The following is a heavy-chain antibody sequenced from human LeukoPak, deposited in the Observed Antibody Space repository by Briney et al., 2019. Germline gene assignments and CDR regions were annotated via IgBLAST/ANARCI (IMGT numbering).Heavy chain of an antibody. CDR1: GYIFTDYW. CDR3: ARDPGYFQSDY. Sequence: GASVKVSCKASGYIFTDYWIQWVRQAPGQGFEWMGCMNAKNGVTGFAQRFQGRVAMTRDTSIRTAYMELSGLTSDDTAVYYCARDPGYFQSDYWGQGTWSPSPQ. V-gene: IGHV1-2*02. CDR2: MNAKNGVT. J-gene: IGHJ4*02. D-gene: IGHD2-15*01.